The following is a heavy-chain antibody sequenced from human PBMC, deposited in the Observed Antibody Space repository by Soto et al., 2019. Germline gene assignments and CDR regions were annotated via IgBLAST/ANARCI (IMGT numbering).Heavy chain of an antibody. CDR3: ARAAEDPRIRDPWDFDY. V-gene: IGHV1-2*04. CDR2: INPNSGGT. J-gene: IGHJ4*02. CDR1: GYTFTGYY. D-gene: IGHD1-26*01. Sequence: ASVKVSCKASGYTFTGYYMHWVRQAPGQGLEWMGWINPNSGGTNYAQKFQGWVTMTRDTSISTAYMELSRLRSDDTAVYYCARAAEDPRIRDPWDFDYWGQGTLVTVSS.